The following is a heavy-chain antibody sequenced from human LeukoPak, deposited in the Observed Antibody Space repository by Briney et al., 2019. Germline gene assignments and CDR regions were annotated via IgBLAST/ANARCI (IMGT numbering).Heavy chain of an antibody. J-gene: IGHJ4*02. CDR1: GGSISSSSYY. D-gene: IGHD3-10*01. Sequence: KPSETLSLTCTVSGGSISSSSYYWGWIRQPPGKGLEWIGSIYYSGSTYYNPSLKSRVTISVDTSKNQFSLKLSSVTAADTAVYYCARQGGVLLWFGELLKKGRDYWGQGTLVTVSS. CDR2: IYYSGST. CDR3: ARQGGVLLWFGELLKKGRDY. V-gene: IGHV4-39*01.